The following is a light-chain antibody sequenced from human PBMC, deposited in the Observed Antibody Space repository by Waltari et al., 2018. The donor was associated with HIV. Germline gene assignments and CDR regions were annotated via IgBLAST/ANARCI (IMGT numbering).Light chain of an antibody. CDR3: SSYTSSSTVV. J-gene: IGLJ2*01. Sequence: QSALTQPPPVSGSPGQSVTISCTGTSSDVGSYNRVSWYQQPPGTAPKLMIYEVSNRPPGVPDRFSGSKSGNTASLTISGLQAEDEADYYCSSYTSSSTVVFGGGTKLTVL. V-gene: IGLV2-18*02. CDR2: EVS. CDR1: SSDVGSYNR.